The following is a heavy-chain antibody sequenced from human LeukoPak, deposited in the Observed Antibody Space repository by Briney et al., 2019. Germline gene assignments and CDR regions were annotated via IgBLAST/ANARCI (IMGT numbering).Heavy chain of an antibody. CDR2: IHSGGST. CDR1: GFTVGSNY. V-gene: IGHV3-53*01. Sequence: GGFLRLSCAASGFTVGSNYMSWVRQAPGKGLEWVSGIHSGGSTYYADSVKGRITISRDNSKNMLYLQMNSLRAEDAAVYHCARASGGYYDSSGSFDYWGQGTLVTVSS. J-gene: IGHJ4*02. CDR3: ARASGGYYDSSGSFDY. D-gene: IGHD3-22*01.